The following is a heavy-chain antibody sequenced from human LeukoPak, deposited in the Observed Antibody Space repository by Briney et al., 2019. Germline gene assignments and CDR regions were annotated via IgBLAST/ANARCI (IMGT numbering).Heavy chain of an antibody. CDR3: ASFASNLIGLDY. CDR1: GFTFSSYS. CDR2: ISSSSSYI. D-gene: IGHD3-16*02. J-gene: IGHJ4*02. V-gene: IGHV3-21*01. Sequence: PGGSLRLSCAASGFTFSSYSMNWVRQAPGKGLEWVSSISSSSSYIYYADSVKGRFTISRDNAKNSLYLQMNSLRAEDTAVYYCASFASNLIGLDYWGQGTVVTVSS.